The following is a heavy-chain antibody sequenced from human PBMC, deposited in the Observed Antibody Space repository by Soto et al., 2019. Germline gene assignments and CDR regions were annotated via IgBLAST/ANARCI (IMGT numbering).Heavy chain of an antibody. CDR1: GDSVSSNSGA. J-gene: IGHJ4*02. Sequence: SQTLSLTCAISGDSVSSNSGAWNWIRQSPSRVLEWLGRTYYRSKWYNDYAVSVKSRITINPDTSKNQFSLQLNSVTPEYTAVYYCARGNMWWLLSVGTGFDYSGQGTLVTVSS. V-gene: IGHV6-1*01. CDR3: ARGNMWWLLSVGTGFDY. D-gene: IGHD2-21*02. CDR2: TYYRSKWYN.